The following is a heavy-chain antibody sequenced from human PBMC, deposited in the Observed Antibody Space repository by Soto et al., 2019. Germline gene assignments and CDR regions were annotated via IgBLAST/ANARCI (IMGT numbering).Heavy chain of an antibody. CDR3: AKRGEQQVVRGFDY. V-gene: IGHV3-23*01. CDR1: GFTXXNYA. Sequence: EVQLLESGGGLVQPGGSLRLSCAASGFTXXNYAXXXVRQAPGKGLEWVSAISGSGGSTYYADSVRGRFTISRDNSKSTLFLQMNSLRAEDTAVYYCAKRGEQQVVRGFDYWGQGTLITVSS. D-gene: IGHD6-13*01. CDR2: ISGSGGST. J-gene: IGHJ4*02.